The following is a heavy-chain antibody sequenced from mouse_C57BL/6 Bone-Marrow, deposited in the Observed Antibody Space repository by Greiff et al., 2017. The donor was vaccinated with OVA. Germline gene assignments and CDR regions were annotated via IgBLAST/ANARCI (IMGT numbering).Heavy chain of an antibody. CDR2: IDPENGDT. V-gene: IGHV14-4*01. CDR1: GFNIKDDY. D-gene: IGHD2-5*01. CDR3: TRGVYYSNSGAMDY. J-gene: IGHJ4*01. Sequence: VQLKESGAELVRPGASVKLSCTASGFNIKDDYMHWVKQRPEQGLEWIGWIDPENGDTEYASKFQGKATITADTSSNTAYLQLSSLTSEDTAVYYCTRGVYYSNSGAMDYWGQGTSVTVSS.